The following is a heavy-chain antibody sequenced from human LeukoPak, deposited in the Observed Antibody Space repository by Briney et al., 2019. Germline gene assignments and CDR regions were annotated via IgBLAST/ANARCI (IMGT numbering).Heavy chain of an antibody. CDR1: GYTFTSYA. V-gene: IGHV1-3*01. CDR2: INAGNGNT. J-gene: IGHJ4*02. CDR3: ARVRNGYFVSRYYFDY. D-gene: IGHD2/OR15-2a*01. Sequence: ASVKVSCKASGYTFTSYAMHWVRQAPGQRLEWVGWINAGNGNTKYSQKFQGRVTITRDTSASTAYMELSSLRSEDTAVYYCARVRNGYFVSRYYFDYWGQGTLVTVSS.